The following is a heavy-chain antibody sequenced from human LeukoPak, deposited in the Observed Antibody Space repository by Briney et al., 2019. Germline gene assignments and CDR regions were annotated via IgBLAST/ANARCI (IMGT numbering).Heavy chain of an antibody. Sequence: SETLSLTCTVSGGSISGYHWSWIRQPPGKGLEWIGYIYYSGSTNYNPSLKSRVTISVDTSKNQFSLKLTSVTAADTAVYYCARGVPEYYDFWSGYFYYFDYWGQGTLVTVSS. CDR1: GGSISGYH. D-gene: IGHD3-3*01. J-gene: IGHJ4*02. CDR2: IYYSGST. V-gene: IGHV4-59*01. CDR3: ARGVPEYYDFWSGYFYYFDY.